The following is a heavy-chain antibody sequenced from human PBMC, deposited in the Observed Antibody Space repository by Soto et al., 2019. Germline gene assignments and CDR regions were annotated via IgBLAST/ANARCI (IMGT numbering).Heavy chain of an antibody. D-gene: IGHD5-18*01. CDR1: GGSFSGYY. V-gene: IGHV4-34*01. Sequence: KTSETLSLTCAVYGGSFSGYYWSWIRQPPGKGLEWIGEINHSGSTNYNPSLKSRVTISVDTSKNQFSLKLSSVTAADTAVYYCARGRGNSYGYWFDPWGRGTLVTAPQ. J-gene: IGHJ5*02. CDR3: ARGRGNSYGYWFDP. CDR2: INHSGST.